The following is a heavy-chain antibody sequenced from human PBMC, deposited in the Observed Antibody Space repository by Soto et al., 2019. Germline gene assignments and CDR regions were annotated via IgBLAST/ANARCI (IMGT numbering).Heavy chain of an antibody. CDR1: GYTFTSYY. D-gene: IGHD6-6*01. Sequence: ASVKVSCKASGYTFTSYYMRWVRQAPGQGLEWMGIINPSGGSTSYAQKFQGRVTMTRDTSTSTVYMELSSLRSEDTAVYYCAREGENAGSSGAFDIWGQGTMVTVSS. CDR2: INPSGGST. CDR3: AREGENAGSSGAFDI. V-gene: IGHV1-46*03. J-gene: IGHJ3*02.